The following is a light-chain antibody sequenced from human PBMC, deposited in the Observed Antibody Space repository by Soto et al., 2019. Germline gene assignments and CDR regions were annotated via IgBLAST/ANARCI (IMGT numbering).Light chain of an antibody. CDR1: QSVSTN. J-gene: IGKJ1*01. CDR2: GAS. Sequence: EIVTTQSPASLSVPPGERATLSCRASQSVSTNFAWYLQKPGQAPRLLIYGASTRATGIPARFSGSGSGTEFTLTISSLQSEDFAVYYCQQCNNGPQTFGQGTKVDIK. CDR3: QQCNNGPQT. V-gene: IGKV3-15*01.